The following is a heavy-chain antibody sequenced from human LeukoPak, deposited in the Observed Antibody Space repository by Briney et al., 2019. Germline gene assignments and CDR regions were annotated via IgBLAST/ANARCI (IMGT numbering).Heavy chain of an antibody. D-gene: IGHD6-19*01. J-gene: IGHJ4*02. V-gene: IGHV4-4*02. CDR3: ARESNSGWYTGGVDH. Sequence: SGTLSLTCAVSGGSISSSNWWSWVRQPPGKGLEWIGEIYHSGSTNYNPSLKSRVTISVDKSKNQFSLKLNSVTAADTAIYYCARESNSGWYTGGVDHWGPGTLVTVSS. CDR2: IYHSGST. CDR1: GGSISSSNW.